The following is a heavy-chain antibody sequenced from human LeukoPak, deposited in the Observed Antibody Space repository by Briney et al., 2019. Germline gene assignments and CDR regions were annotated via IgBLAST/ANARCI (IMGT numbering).Heavy chain of an antibody. CDR2: INDVSSDI. D-gene: IGHD2-2*01. Sequence: PGGSLRLSCAASEFTFSLYAMNWVRQAPGKGLEWVSYINDVSSDIHYADSVEGRFTISRDNAKNTLYLQMNSLRAEDTAVYYCARDTYQPGLIDCWGQGTLVTVSS. V-gene: IGHV3-21*05. CDR1: EFTFSLYA. J-gene: IGHJ4*02. CDR3: ARDTYQPGLIDC.